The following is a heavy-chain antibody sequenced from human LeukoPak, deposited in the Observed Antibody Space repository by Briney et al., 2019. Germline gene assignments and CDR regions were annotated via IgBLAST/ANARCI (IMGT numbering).Heavy chain of an antibody. V-gene: IGHV3-7*01. Sequence: GGSLRLSCAASGFTFSSYWMSWVRQAPGKGLEWVANIKQDGSEKYYVDSVKGRFTISRDNAKNSLYLQMNSLRAEDTAVYYCARDDCSCISCYHNWFDPWGQGTLVTVSS. J-gene: IGHJ5*02. CDR2: IKQDGSEK. CDR1: GFTFSSYW. D-gene: IGHD2-2*01. CDR3: ARDDCSCISCYHNWFDP.